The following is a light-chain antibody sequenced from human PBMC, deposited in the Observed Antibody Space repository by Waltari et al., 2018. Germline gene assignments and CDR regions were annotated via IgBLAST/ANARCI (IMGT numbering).Light chain of an antibody. Sequence: EIVLTQSPGTLSLSPGERATVSCRASQSVRGNYLAWYQQKPGQAPRLLIYGASNRAAGIPDRFSGSWSGTDFTLTISRLEPEDFAVYHCQQYVSSRTFGQGTKVEIK. J-gene: IGKJ1*01. CDR2: GAS. CDR1: QSVRGNY. CDR3: QQYVSSRT. V-gene: IGKV3-20*01.